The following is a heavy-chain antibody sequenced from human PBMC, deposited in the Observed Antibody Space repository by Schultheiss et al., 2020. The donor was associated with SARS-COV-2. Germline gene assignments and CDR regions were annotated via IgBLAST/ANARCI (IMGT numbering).Heavy chain of an antibody. Sequence: GESLKISCAASGFSFSSNWMHWVRQAPGKGLVWVARITNDGTGTSYADSVTGRFTISRDNAKNTLYLQMNSLRAEDTAVYYCARANEARVHDYWGQGILVTVSS. D-gene: IGHD3-10*01. CDR3: ARANEARVHDY. CDR1: GFSFSSNW. J-gene: IGHJ4*02. CDR2: ITNDGTGT. V-gene: IGHV3-74*01.